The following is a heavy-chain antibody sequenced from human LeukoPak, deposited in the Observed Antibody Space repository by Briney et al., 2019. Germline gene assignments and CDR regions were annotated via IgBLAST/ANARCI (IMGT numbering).Heavy chain of an antibody. CDR2: IYYSGST. CDR3: ARAPRLTAAAGSASAPTYF. J-gene: IGHJ4*01. D-gene: IGHD6-13*01. V-gene: IGHV4-4*02. CDR1: GGSISSSNW. Sequence: SGTLSLTCAVSGGSISSSNWWSWVRQPPGKGLEWIGSIYYSGSTYYNPSLKSRVTISVDTSKNQFSLKLSSVTAADTAVYYCARAPRLTAAAGSASAPTYF.